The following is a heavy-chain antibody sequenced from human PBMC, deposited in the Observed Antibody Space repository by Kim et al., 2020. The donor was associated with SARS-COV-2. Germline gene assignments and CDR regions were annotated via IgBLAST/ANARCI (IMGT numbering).Heavy chain of an antibody. CDR1: GFTFSSYA. D-gene: IGHD3-3*01. CDR3: AKEKTYYDFWCGYYDRYYYCYGMDV. J-gene: IGHJ6*02. CDR2: ISGSGGST. Sequence: GGSLRLSCAASGFTFSSYAMSWVRQAPGKGLEWVSAISGSGGSTYYADSVKGRFTISRDNSKNTLYLQMNSLRAEDTAVYYCAKEKTYYDFWCGYYDRYYYCYGMDVGGQGTTVTVSS. V-gene: IGHV3-23*01.